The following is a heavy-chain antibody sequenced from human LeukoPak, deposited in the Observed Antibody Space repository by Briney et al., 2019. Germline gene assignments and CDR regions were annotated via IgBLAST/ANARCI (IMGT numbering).Heavy chain of an antibody. Sequence: ASVKVSCKASGYTFTSYDINWVRQATGHGLEWMGWMNPNSGNTGYAQKFQGRVTMTRNTSISTAYMELSSLRSEDTAVYYCARVAYCSSTSCFYYYYMDVWGKGTTVTVSS. CDR2: MNPNSGNT. V-gene: IGHV1-8*01. J-gene: IGHJ6*03. CDR1: GYTFTSYD. CDR3: ARVAYCSSTSCFYYYYMDV. D-gene: IGHD2-2*01.